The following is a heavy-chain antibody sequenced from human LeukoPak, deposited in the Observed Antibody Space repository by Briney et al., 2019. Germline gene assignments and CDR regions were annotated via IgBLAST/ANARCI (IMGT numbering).Heavy chain of an antibody. V-gene: IGHV3-48*03. Sequence: PGGSLRLSCAASGFTFSTYEMNWVRHAPGKGLEWVSYISSSGTSIYYADSVKGRFTISRDNAKNSLYLQMNSLRAEDTAVYYCARDRGLLDSSGWYDYWGHGTLLTVSS. CDR2: ISSSGTSI. J-gene: IGHJ5*01. CDR3: ARDRGLLDSSGWYDY. CDR1: GFTFSTYE. D-gene: IGHD6-19*01.